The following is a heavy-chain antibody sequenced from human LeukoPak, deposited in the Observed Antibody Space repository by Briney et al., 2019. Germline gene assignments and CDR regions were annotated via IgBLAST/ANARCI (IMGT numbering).Heavy chain of an antibody. D-gene: IGHD6-19*01. CDR1: GFTVSSNY. J-gene: IGHJ4*02. CDR3: ASARGYSSEYK. V-gene: IGHV3-53*01. CDR2: IYSGGST. Sequence: GGSLRLSCAASGFTVSSNYMSWVRQAPGKGLEWVSVIYSGGSTYYADSVKGRFTISRDNSKNTLYLRMNSLRAEDTALYYCASARGYSSEYKWGQGTLVTVSS.